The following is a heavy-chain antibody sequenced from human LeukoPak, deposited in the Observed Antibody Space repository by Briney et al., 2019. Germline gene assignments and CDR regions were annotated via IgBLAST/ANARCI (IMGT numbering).Heavy chain of an antibody. CDR2: IYYSGST. Sequence: PSETLSLTCTVSGGSISSYYWSWIRQPPGKGLEWIGYIYYSGSTNYNPSLKSRVTISVDTSKNQFSLKLSSVTAADTAVYYCARDRHYYDSSGLYNWSDPLGPGNPGHRLL. J-gene: IGHJ5*02. CDR3: ARDRHYYDSSGLYNWSDP. D-gene: IGHD3-22*01. CDR1: GGSISSYY. V-gene: IGHV4-59*01.